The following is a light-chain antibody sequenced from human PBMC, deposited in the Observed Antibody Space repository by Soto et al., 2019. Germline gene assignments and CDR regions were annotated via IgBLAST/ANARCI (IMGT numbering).Light chain of an antibody. J-gene: IGLJ1*01. CDR2: DVS. CDR3: SSYTSSITYV. Sequence: QSVLTQPASVSGSPGQSITISCTGTRSDVGGYNYVSWYQQYPGKAPKLMIYDVSNRPSGVSNRFSGSKSGNTASLTISGLQAEDEADYYCSSYTSSITYVFGTGTKVTVL. V-gene: IGLV2-14*01. CDR1: RSDVGGYNY.